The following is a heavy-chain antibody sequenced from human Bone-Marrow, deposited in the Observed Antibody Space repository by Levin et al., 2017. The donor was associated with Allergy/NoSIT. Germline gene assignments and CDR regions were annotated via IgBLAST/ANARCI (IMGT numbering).Heavy chain of an antibody. CDR2: ISGSGGST. V-gene: IGHV3-23*01. CDR1: GFPFSNYA. D-gene: IGHD2-15*01. J-gene: IGHJ3*02. CDR3: AVLCSGGGCYSIPGAFDI. Sequence: PSGGSLRLSCVTSGFPFSNYAMTWVRQAPGKGLEWVSTISGSGGSTYYADSVKGRFTISRDNSKNTLYLQMNSLRAEDTAVYYCAVLCSGGGCYSIPGAFDIWGPGTMVTVSS.